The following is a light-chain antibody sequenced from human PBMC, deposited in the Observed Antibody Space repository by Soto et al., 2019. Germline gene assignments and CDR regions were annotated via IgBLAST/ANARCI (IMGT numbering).Light chain of an antibody. V-gene: IGLV2-8*01. J-gene: IGLJ1*01. CDR2: DVN. CDR3: SSYAGNNNYV. CDR1: SSDVGDYTY. Sequence: QSALTQPPSASGSPGQSVTISCTRSSSDVGDYTYVSWYQQHPARAPKLIIYDVNQRPSGVPDRFSGSKSGNTASLTVSGLQAGDEADYYCSSYAGNNNYVFGTGTKLTVL.